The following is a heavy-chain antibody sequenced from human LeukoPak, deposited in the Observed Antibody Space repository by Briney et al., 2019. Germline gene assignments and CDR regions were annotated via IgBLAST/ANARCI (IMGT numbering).Heavy chain of an antibody. CDR1: GFTFSSYA. CDR2: ISGSGGST. D-gene: IGHD3-22*01. J-gene: IGHJ3*02. V-gene: IGHV3-23*01. Sequence: PGGSLRLSCAASGFTFSSYAMSWVRQAPGKGLEWVSAISGSGGSTYYADSVKGRFTISRDNSKNTLYLQMNSLRAEDTAVYYCAKDLRRRYTYYYDSSGYRRDAFDIWGQGTMVTVSS. CDR3: AKDLRRRYTYYYDSSGYRRDAFDI.